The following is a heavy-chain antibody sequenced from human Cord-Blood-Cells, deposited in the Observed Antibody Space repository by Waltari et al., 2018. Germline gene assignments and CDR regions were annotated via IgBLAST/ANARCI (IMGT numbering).Heavy chain of an antibody. CDR2: IYSGGST. V-gene: IGHV3-53*04. CDR1: GFTVSIKH. D-gene: IGHD1-20*01. J-gene: IGHJ4*02. CDR3: ARVTGTYYFDY. Sequence: EVQLVESGGGLVQPGGSLRLSCAASGFTVSIKHMSEVRQATGKGLEWVSVIYSGGSTYYADSVKGRFTISSHNSKNTLYLQMNSLRAEDTAVYYCARVTGTYYFDYWGQGTLVTVSS.